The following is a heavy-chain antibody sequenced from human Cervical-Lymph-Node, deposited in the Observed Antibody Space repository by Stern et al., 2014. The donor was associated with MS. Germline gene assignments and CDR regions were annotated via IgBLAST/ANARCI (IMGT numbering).Heavy chain of an antibody. V-gene: IGHV1-69*01. D-gene: IGHD1-26*01. Sequence: QLVQSGAEVKKPGSSVKVSCQASGGTLTSYPISLVRQAPGQGLEWLGGIMPILGTSNYAHKFQGRVTITADESTTTIYMELRSLKSEDTAVYYCARHLGSHESGWFDPWGQGTLVTVSS. CDR1: GGTLTSYP. J-gene: IGHJ5*02. CDR2: IMPILGTS. CDR3: ARHLGSHESGWFDP.